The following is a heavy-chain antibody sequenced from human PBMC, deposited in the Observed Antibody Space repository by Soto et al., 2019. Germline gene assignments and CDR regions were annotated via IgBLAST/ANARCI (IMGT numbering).Heavy chain of an antibody. Sequence: GGSLRLSCAASGFTFMRYWMSWVRQAPGKGLEWVANIKEDGSEKFYADSVRGRFTISRDNAENSLYLQMSGLTAEDTALYFCSRDLTPRKGDVYYDALDVWGRGTMVTVSS. V-gene: IGHV3-7*01. CDR1: GFTFMRYW. CDR2: IKEDGSEK. CDR3: SRDLTPRKGDVYYDALDV. D-gene: IGHD2-21*01. J-gene: IGHJ3*01.